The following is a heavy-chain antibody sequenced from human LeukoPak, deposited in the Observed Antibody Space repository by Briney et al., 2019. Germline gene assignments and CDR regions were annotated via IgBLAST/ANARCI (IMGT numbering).Heavy chain of an antibody. CDR2: ISAYNGNT. Sequence: ASVNVSFKASGYTLPRYGISWVRQPPGQGREWMGWISAYNGNTKYPQKLQGRVTMTTDPSTSTAYMDLRSLRSDVTAVYYWARDQAATNTQVRFCLDWGEGTLVTVSS. V-gene: IGHV1-18*01. D-gene: IGHD3-9*01. CDR1: GYTLPRYG. J-gene: IGHJ4*02. CDR3: ARDQAATNTQVRFCLD.